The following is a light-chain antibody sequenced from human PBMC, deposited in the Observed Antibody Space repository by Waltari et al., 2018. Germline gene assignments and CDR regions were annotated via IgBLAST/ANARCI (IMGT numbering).Light chain of an antibody. CDR2: LVS. Sequence: DIVMTQSPLSLPVTPGEPASISCRSSQSLLHSNGYNYLDWYLQKPGQSPQLLIYLVSSRASGVPDRFSGSGSGTDFTLKISRVEAEDVGVYYCMQALQTPPYTFGQGTRLEIK. CDR1: QSLLHSNGYNY. V-gene: IGKV2-28*01. CDR3: MQALQTPPYT. J-gene: IGKJ2*01.